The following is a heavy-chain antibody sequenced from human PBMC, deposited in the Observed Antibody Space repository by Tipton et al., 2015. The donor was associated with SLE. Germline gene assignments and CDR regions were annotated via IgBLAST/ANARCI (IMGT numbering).Heavy chain of an antibody. D-gene: IGHD3-22*01. CDR1: GFTFSSYW. J-gene: IGHJ6*04. Sequence: SLRLSCAASGFTFSSYWMHWVRQAPGKWLVWVSRIKNDGSSTSYADSVKGRFTISRDNAKNTLYLQMNSLRAEDTAVYYCARARDSGLDVWGKGTTVTVSS. V-gene: IGHV3-74*01. CDR2: IKNDGSST. CDR3: ARARDSGLDV.